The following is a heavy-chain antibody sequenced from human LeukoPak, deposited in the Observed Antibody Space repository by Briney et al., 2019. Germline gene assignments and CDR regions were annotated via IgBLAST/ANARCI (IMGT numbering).Heavy chain of an antibody. J-gene: IGHJ6*03. CDR2: ISAYNGNT. CDR3: ARDKRCSSTSCYGDSYYYMDV. CDR1: GYTFTSYG. D-gene: IGHD2-2*01. V-gene: IGHV1-18*01. Sequence: ASVKVSCKASGYTFTSYGISWVRQAPGQGLEWMGWISAYNGNTNYAQKLQGRVTMTTDTSTSTAYMELSRLRSDDTAVYYCARDKRCSSTSCYGDSYYYMDVWGKGTTVTVS.